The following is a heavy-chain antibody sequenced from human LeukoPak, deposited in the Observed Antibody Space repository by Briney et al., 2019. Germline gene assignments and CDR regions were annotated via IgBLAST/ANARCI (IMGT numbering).Heavy chain of an antibody. Sequence: GSLRLSCAASGFTVSSYYWSWIRQPAGKGLEWIGRIYTSGSTNYNPSLKSRVTISGDTSKNQFSLKLSSVTAADTAIYYCASLVSRGSNYYFDYWGQGTLVTVSS. V-gene: IGHV4-4*07. CDR1: GFTVSSYY. J-gene: IGHJ4*02. CDR2: IYTSGST. CDR3: ASLVSRGSNYYFDY. D-gene: IGHD5/OR15-5a*01.